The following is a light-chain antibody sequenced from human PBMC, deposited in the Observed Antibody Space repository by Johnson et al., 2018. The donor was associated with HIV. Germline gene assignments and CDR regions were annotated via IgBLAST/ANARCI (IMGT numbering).Light chain of an antibody. CDR3: GTWDNSLSIGGV. CDR1: SFNIGNNY. V-gene: IGLV1-51*01. J-gene: IGLJ1*01. CDR2: DNN. Sequence: QSVLTQPPSVSAAPGQKVTISCSGSSFNIGNNYVSWYQQVPGTAPKLLIYDNNKRPSGIPDRFSGSKSGTSATLGITGLQTGDEADYYCGTWDNSLSIGGVFGSATKVTVL.